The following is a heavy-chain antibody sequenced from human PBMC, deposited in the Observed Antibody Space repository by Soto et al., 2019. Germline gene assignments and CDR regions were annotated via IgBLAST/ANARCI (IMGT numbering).Heavy chain of an antibody. CDR2: IIPIFGTA. J-gene: IGHJ3*02. V-gene: IGHV1-69*12. CDR1: GGTFSSYA. Sequence: QVQLVQSGAEVKKPGSSVKVSCKASGGTFSSYAISWVRQAHGQGLEWMGGIIPIFGTANYAQKFQGRVTITADESTSTAYMELSSLRSEDTAVYYCARAARYNWNGRGAFDIWGQGTMVTVSS. CDR3: ARAARYNWNGRGAFDI. D-gene: IGHD1-20*01.